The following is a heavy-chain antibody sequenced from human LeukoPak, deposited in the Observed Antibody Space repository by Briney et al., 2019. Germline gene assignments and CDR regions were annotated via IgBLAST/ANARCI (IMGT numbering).Heavy chain of an antibody. J-gene: IGHJ4*02. CDR1: GASMTGNY. CDR2: IYNTGTT. D-gene: IGHD4-17*01. V-gene: IGHV4-59*01. Sequence: SQTLSLTSSVAGASMTGNYWSWIRPPPGKGLEWIGYIYNTGTTNYNPSLKSRVTTSVDTSKNQFSLRLTAVTAADTAVYFCARDFDGDYGARWGQGILVSVSP. CDR3: ARDFDGDYGAR.